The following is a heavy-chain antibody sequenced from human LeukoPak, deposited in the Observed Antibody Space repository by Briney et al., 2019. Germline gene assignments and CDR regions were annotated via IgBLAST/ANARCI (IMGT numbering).Heavy chain of an antibody. CDR2: IYYSGST. CDR1: GGSISSYY. CDR3: ARAPNFIAAAGTSWFDP. D-gene: IGHD6-13*01. V-gene: IGHV4-59*01. J-gene: IGHJ5*02. Sequence: SETLSLTCTVSGGSISSYYWSWIRQPPGKGLEWIGYIYYSGSTNYNPSLKSRVTISVDTSKNQFSLKLSSVTAADTAVYYCARAPNFIAAAGTSWFDPWGHGTLVTVSS.